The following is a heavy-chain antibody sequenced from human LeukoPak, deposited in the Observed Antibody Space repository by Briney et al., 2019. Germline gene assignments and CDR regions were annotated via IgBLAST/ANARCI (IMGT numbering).Heavy chain of an antibody. V-gene: IGHV3-30-3*01. J-gene: IGHJ4*02. Sequence: HPGRSLRLSCAASGFTFSSYAMHWVRQAPGKGLEWVAVISYDGSNKYYADSVKGRFTISRDNSKNTLYLQMNSLRAEDTAVYYCARDRDGYNSIAAAFDYWGQGTLVTVSS. CDR3: ARDRDGYNSIAAAFDY. D-gene: IGHD5-24*01. CDR1: GFTFSSYA. CDR2: ISYDGSNK.